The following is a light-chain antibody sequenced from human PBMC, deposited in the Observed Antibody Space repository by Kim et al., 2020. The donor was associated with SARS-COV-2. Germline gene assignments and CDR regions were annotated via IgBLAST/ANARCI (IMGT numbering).Light chain of an antibody. CDR1: QDISSY. Sequence: DIQLTQSPSFLSASVGDRVTITCRASQDISSYLAWYQQKPGKAPKLLIYAASTLQSGVPSRFSGSGFGTEFTLAISSLQPEDFATYYCQQLNTYPLTFGGGTKVDIK. CDR3: QQLNTYPLT. V-gene: IGKV1-9*01. J-gene: IGKJ4*01. CDR2: AAS.